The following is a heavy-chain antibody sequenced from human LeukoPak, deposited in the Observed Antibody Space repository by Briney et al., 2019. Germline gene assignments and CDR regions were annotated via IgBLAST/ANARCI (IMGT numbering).Heavy chain of an antibody. J-gene: IGHJ4*02. Sequence: SETLSLTCTVSGGSVRSSSYYWGCIRQPPGKGLEWIGSVHYNGSTCYNPSLGGRVIMSIDTSKNQFSLKLTSVTATDTAVYYCVRRRYYDSDGFWYYFDYWGQGTLVTVSS. CDR1: GGSVRSSSYY. D-gene: IGHD3-22*01. CDR2: VHYNGST. V-gene: IGHV4-39*07. CDR3: VRRRYYDSDGFWYYFDY.